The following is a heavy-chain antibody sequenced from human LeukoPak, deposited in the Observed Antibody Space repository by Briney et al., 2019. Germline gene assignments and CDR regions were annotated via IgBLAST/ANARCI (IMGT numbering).Heavy chain of an antibody. D-gene: IGHD1-26*01. CDR1: GFTFSNFA. Sequence: GGSLRLSCAASGFTFSNFAMTWVRQAPGKGPEWVSYISSTSRTIFYADSVKGRFTISRDNAKNSPYLHMNSLRDEDTAVYYCARNEWADYWGQGTLVTVSS. J-gene: IGHJ4*02. CDR2: ISSTSRTI. CDR3: ARNEWADY. V-gene: IGHV3-48*02.